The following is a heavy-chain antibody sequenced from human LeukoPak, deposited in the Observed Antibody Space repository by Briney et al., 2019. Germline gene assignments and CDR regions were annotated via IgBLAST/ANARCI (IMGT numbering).Heavy chain of an antibody. J-gene: IGHJ4*02. D-gene: IGHD6-19*01. CDR2: FDPEDGET. CDR3: AIAVAGTGDY. CDR1: GYTFTSYD. Sequence: ASVKVSCKASGYTFTSYDINWVRQAPGKGLEWMGGFDPEDGETIYAQKFQGRVTMTEDTSTDTAYMELSSLRSEDTAVYYCAIAVAGTGDYWGQGTLVTVSS. V-gene: IGHV1-24*01.